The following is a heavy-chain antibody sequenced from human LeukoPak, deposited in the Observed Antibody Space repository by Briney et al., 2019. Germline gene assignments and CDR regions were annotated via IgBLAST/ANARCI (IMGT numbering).Heavy chain of an antibody. Sequence: QSGGYLSLSCAAAGFTFSSYDMNWVRQAPGKGLEGVSYISSSGSTIYYAGAVKGRFTISKDNAKNSLYLQMNSLRAEDTAVYYCARDPAYDFWSGYYRGGFDYWGQGTLVTVSS. CDR2: ISSSGSTI. D-gene: IGHD3-3*01. J-gene: IGHJ4*02. CDR3: ARDPAYDFWSGYYRGGFDY. V-gene: IGHV3-48*03. CDR1: GFTFSSYD.